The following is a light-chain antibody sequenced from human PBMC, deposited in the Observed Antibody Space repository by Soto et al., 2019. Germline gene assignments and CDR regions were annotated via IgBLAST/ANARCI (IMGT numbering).Light chain of an antibody. CDR3: SSYTSSSTLDFV. CDR2: DVT. J-gene: IGLJ1*01. Sequence: QSVLTQPASVSGSLGQSITISCTGTSRDIGGYNYVSWYQHHPGKAPKLMIYDVTNRPSGVSSRFSGSKSGNRASLTISGLLAEDEADYYCSSYTSSSTLDFVFGTGTKVTVL. V-gene: IGLV2-14*01. CDR1: SRDIGGYNY.